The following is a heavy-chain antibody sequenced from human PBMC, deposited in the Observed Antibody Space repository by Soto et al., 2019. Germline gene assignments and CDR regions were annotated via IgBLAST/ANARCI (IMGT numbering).Heavy chain of an antibody. CDR2: ISSSSSTI. J-gene: IGHJ4*02. CDR1: GFTFSSYS. Sequence: GGSLRLSCAASGFTFSSYSMNWVRQAPGKGLEWVSYISSSSSTIYYADSVKGRFTISRDNAKNSLYLQMNSLRDEDTAVYYCARDDDFWSGYYHLDYWGQGPLVTISS. CDR3: ARDDDFWSGYYHLDY. V-gene: IGHV3-48*02. D-gene: IGHD3-3*01.